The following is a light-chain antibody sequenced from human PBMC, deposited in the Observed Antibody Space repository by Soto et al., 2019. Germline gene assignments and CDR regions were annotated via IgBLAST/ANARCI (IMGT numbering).Light chain of an antibody. CDR2: DVS. CDR1: SSDVGGYKY. CDR3: GAWDSSLNSGV. J-gene: IGLJ3*02. Sequence: QAVVTQPASVPGSPGQSITISCTGTSSDVGGYKYVSWYQQHPGKAPKLMIYDVSNRPSGVSNRFSGSKSGNTASLTISGLQAEDEADYYCGAWDSSLNSGVFGGGTKLTVL. V-gene: IGLV2-14*03.